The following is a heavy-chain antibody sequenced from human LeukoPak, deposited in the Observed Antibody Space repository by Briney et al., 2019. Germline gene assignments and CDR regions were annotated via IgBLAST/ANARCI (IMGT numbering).Heavy chain of an antibody. J-gene: IGHJ4*02. CDR2: INWNGGST. CDR3: ARGDSGSYYDVYDFDY. CDR1: GFTFGDYG. Sequence: PGGSLRLSCAASGFTFGDYGMSWVRQAPGKGLEWVSGINWNGGSTGYADSVKGRFTISRDNAKNSLYLQMNSLRAEDTALYYCARGDSGSYYDVYDFDYWRQGTLVTVSS. V-gene: IGHV3-20*04. D-gene: IGHD1-26*01.